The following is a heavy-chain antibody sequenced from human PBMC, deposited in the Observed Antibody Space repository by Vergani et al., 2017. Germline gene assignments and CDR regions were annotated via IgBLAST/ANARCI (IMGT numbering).Heavy chain of an antibody. J-gene: IGHJ4*02. CDR2: ISWNSGSI. V-gene: IGHV3-9*01. Sequence: EVQLVESGGGLVQPGRSLRLSCAASGFTFDDYAMHWVRQAPGKGLEWVSGISWNSGSIGYADSVKGRFTISRDNAKNSLYLQMNSLRAEDTALYYCAKAILWFGGLLFGSGNWGQGTLVTVSS. D-gene: IGHD3-10*01. CDR1: GFTFDDYA. CDR3: AKAILWFGGLLFGSGN.